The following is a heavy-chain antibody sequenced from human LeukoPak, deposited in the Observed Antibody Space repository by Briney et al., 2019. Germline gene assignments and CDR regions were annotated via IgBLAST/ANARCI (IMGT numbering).Heavy chain of an antibody. D-gene: IGHD4/OR15-4a*01. CDR3: ARGANIGMSHYFDY. Sequence: ASVKVSCKASGGTFSSYAISWVRQAPGQGLEWMGGIIPIFGTANYAQKFQGRVTITADKSTSTAYMELSSLRSEDTAVYYCARGANIGMSHYFDYWGQGTLVTVSS. CDR2: IIPIFGTA. V-gene: IGHV1-69*06. CDR1: GGTFSSYA. J-gene: IGHJ4*02.